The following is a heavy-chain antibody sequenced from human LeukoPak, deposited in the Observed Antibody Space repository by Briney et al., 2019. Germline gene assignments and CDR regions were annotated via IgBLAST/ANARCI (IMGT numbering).Heavy chain of an antibody. J-gene: IGHJ3*02. CDR2: INPNSGGT. CDR1: GYTFTGYY. V-gene: IGHV1-2*02. D-gene: IGHD7-27*01. Sequence: GASVKVSCKASGYTFTGYYMHWVRQAPGQGLEWMGWINPNSGGTNYAQKFQGRVTMTRDTSISTAYMELSRLRSDDTAVYYCARVQGWGSKAFDIWGQGTMVTVSS. CDR3: ARVQGWGSKAFDI.